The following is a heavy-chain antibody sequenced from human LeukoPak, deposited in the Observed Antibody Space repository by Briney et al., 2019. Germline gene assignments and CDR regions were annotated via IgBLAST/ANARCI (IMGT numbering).Heavy chain of an antibody. CDR2: INHRGIT. CDR1: GGSFSPYY. D-gene: IGHD1/OR15-1a*01. J-gene: IGHJ5*02. Sequence: SETLSLTCSVSGGSFSPYYWTWVRQSPGKGLEWLGEINHRGITNDSPSLKSRVTISIDTSKNQFYLTLTSVTAADTAVYYCARHDAVFGTNGWFDPWGQGTLVTVAS. CDR3: ARHDAVFGTNGWFDP. V-gene: IGHV4-34*01.